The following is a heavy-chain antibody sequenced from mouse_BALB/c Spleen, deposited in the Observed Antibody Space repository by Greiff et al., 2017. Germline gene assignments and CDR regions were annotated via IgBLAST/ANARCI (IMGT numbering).Heavy chain of an antibody. J-gene: IGHJ1*01. CDR3: ARGSSYVYWYFDV. Sequence: EVKLEESGGGLVQPGGSLKLSCAASGFTFSSYTMSWVRQTPEKRLEWVAYISNGGGSTYYPDTVKGRFTISRDNAKNTLYLQMSSLKSEDTAMYYCARGSSYVYWYFDVWGAGTTVTVSS. CDR1: GFTFSSYT. V-gene: IGHV5-12-2*01. D-gene: IGHD1-1*01. CDR2: ISNGGGST.